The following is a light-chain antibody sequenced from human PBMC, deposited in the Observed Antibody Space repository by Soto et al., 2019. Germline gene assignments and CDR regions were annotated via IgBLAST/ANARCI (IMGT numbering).Light chain of an antibody. CDR2: DAS. Sequence: EIVMTQSPATLSVSPGERATLSCRASQSVSSNLDWYQQKPGQAPRRLIYDASTRDTGIPARFSGSRSGTEFTLNISSLESEDFAVYYCQQYTNWPYTFGQGTKLEIK. CDR1: QSVSSN. J-gene: IGKJ2*01. CDR3: QQYTNWPYT. V-gene: IGKV3-15*01.